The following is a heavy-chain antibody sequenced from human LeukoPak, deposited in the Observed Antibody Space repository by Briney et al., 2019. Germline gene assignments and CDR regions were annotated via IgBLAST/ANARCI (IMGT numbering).Heavy chain of an antibody. CDR2: IYYSGRT. D-gene: IGHD4-23*01. Sequence: SETLSLTCTVSGSSINSSNCFWGWIRQPPGKGLEWIGNIYYSGRTWYNPSFKSRVTISVDTSKSQFSLRLNSVTAADTAVYYCARIHGGSRLRYFAFDYWGQGTLATVSS. CDR3: ARIHGGSRLRYFAFDY. J-gene: IGHJ4*02. CDR1: GSSINSSNCF. V-gene: IGHV4-39*07.